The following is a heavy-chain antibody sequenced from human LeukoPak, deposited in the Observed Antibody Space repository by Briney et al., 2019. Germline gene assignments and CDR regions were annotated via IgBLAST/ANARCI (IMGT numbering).Heavy chain of an antibody. CDR2: ISSSGSTI. CDR1: GFTFSTYS. D-gene: IGHD4-11*01. CDR3: ARVHPYSNYVIGWFDP. J-gene: IGHJ5*02. V-gene: IGHV3-11*01. Sequence: GGSLRLSCAASGFTFSTYSMSWIRQAPGKGLEWVSYISSSGSTIYYADSVKGRFTISRDNAKNSLYLQMNSLRAEDTAVYYCARVHPYSNYVIGWFDPWGQGTLVTVSS.